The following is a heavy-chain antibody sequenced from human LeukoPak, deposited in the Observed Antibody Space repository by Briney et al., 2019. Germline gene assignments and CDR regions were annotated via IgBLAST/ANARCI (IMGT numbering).Heavy chain of an antibody. D-gene: IGHD1-26*01. V-gene: IGHV4-4*07. CDR2: IYSSGGT. CDR3: ASYSGSNVYYGY. CDR1: DGSISSYY. J-gene: IGHJ4*02. Sequence: SETLSLTCTVSDGSISSYYWTWIRQPAGKGLEWIGRIYSSGGTNYNPSLKSRVTMSADMSKNQFSLKLSSVTAADTAVYYCASYSGSNVYYGYWGPGTLVTVSS.